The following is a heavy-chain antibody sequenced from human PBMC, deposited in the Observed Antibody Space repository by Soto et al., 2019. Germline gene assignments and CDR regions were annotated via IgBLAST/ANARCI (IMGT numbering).Heavy chain of an antibody. CDR1: GFTFSNYW. CDR3: ARESSGYSSYFDY. V-gene: IGHV3-74*01. Sequence: PGGSLRLSCAASGFTFSNYWMHWVRQAPGKGLEWVSRINSDESTTGYADSVKGRFTISRDNAKNTLYLQMNSLRAEDTAVYYCARESSGYSSYFDYWGQGTLVTVSS. CDR2: INSDESTT. D-gene: IGHD5-12*01. J-gene: IGHJ4*02.